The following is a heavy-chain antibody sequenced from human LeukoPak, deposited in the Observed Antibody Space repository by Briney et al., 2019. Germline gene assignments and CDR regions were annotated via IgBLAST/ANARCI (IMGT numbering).Heavy chain of an antibody. CDR1: GYSFTSYW. D-gene: IGHD2-8*01. CDR3: ARQLLKTRGGDAFDI. V-gene: IGHV5-51*01. CDR2: IYPGDSDT. Sequence: GESLKISCKGSGYSFTSYWIGWVRQMPGKGLEWMGIIYPGDSDTRYSPSFQGQVTISADKSISTAYLQWSSLKASDTAMYYCARQLLKTRGGDAFDIWGQGTMVTVSS. J-gene: IGHJ3*02.